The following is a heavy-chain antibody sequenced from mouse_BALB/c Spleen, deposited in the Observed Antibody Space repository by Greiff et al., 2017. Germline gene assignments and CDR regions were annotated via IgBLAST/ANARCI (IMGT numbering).Heavy chain of an antibody. V-gene: IGHV5-6-5*01. D-gene: IGHD2-2*01. CDR2: ISSGGST. J-gene: IGHJ1*01. CDR3: AILYYGYDDWYFDV. CDR1: GFTFSSYA. Sequence: EVQRVESGGGLVKPGRSLKLSCAASGFTFSSYAMSWVRQTPEKRLEWVASISSGGSTYYPDSVKGRFTISRDNARNILYLQMSSLRSEDTAMYYCAILYYGYDDWYFDVWGAGTTVTVSS.